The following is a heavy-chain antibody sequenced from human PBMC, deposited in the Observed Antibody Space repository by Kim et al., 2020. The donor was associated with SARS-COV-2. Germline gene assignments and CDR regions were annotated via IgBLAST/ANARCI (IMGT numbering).Heavy chain of an antibody. CDR2: ISSSGSTI. J-gene: IGHJ4*02. V-gene: IGHV3-11*04. D-gene: IGHD2-2*01. CDR3: ARDRNLVPYCSSTSCYFTNLVGTDY. CDR1: GFTFSDYY. Sequence: GGSLRLSCAASGFTFSDYYMSWIRQAPGKGLEWVSYISSSGSTIYYADSVKGRFTISRDNAKNSLYLQMNSLRAEDTAVYYCARDRNLVPYCSSTSCYFTNLVGTDYWGQGTLVTVSS.